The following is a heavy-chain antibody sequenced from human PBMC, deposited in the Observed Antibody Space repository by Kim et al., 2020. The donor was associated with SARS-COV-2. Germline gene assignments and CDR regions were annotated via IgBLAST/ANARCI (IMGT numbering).Heavy chain of an antibody. Sequence: GGSLRLSCAASGFTFDDYAMHWVRQAPGKGLEWVSGISWNSGSIGYADSVKGRFTISRDNAKTSLYLPMNSLRSADTALYYCAKAQQLVLPAPSLYYWG. D-gene: IGHD6-13*01. CDR1: GFTFDDYA. CDR2: ISWNSGSI. J-gene: IGHJ4*01. CDR3: AKAQQLVLPAPSLYY. V-gene: IGHV3-9*01.